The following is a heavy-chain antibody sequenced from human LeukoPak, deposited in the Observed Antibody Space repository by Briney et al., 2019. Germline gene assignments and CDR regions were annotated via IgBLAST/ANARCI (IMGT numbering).Heavy chain of an antibody. CDR3: ARAGDFWSGYPFDY. V-gene: IGHV3-48*02. CDR1: GFTFSSYS. CDR2: ISSSSSTI. Sequence: GGSLRLSCAASGFTFSSYSMNWVRQAPGKGLEWVSYISSSSSTIYYADSVKGRFTISRDNAKNSLYLQMNSLRDEDTAVYYCARAGDFWSGYPFDYWGQGTLVTVSS. J-gene: IGHJ4*02. D-gene: IGHD3-3*01.